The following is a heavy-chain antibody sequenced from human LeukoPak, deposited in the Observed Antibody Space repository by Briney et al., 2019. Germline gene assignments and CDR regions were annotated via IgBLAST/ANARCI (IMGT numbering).Heavy chain of an antibody. CDR3: ARVSGDFWSGYYFNWFDP. D-gene: IGHD3-3*01. CDR2: ISAYNGNT. CDR1: GYTFTSYG. J-gene: IGHJ5*02. Sequence: GASVKVSCKASGYTFTSYGISWVRQAPGQGLEWMGWISAYNGNTNYAQKLQGRVTMTTDTSTSTAYMELRSLRSDDTAVYYCARVSGDFWSGYYFNWFDPWGQGTLVTVSS. V-gene: IGHV1-18*01.